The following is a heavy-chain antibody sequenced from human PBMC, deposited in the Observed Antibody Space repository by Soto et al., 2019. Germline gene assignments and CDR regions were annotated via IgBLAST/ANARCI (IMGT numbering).Heavy chain of an antibody. CDR2: IIPIFGTA. CDR1: GGTFSSYS. D-gene: IGHD2-15*01. Sequence: ASVKVSCKASGGTFSSYSISWVRQAPGQGLEWMGWIIPIFGTANYAQKFQGRVTITADESTSTAYMELSSLRSEDTAVYYCASQSGGSAHSYDAFDIWGQGTMVTVSS. V-gene: IGHV1-69*13. CDR3: ASQSGGSAHSYDAFDI. J-gene: IGHJ3*02.